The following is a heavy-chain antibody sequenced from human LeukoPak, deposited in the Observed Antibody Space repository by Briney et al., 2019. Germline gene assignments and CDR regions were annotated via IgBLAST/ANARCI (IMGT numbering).Heavy chain of an antibody. CDR2: IIPIFGTA. V-gene: IGHV1-69*05. CDR3: ARHSTVTTSYYYYMDV. CDR1: GGTFSSYA. Sequence: SVKVSCKASGGTFSSYAIIWVRQAPGQGLEWMGGIIPIFGTANYAQKFQGRVTITTDESTSTAYMELSSLRSEDTAVYYCARHSTVTTSYYYYMDVWGKGTTVTVSS. J-gene: IGHJ6*03. D-gene: IGHD4-17*01.